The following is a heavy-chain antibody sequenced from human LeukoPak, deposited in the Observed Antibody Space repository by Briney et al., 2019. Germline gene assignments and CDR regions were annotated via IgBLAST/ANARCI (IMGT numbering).Heavy chain of an antibody. D-gene: IGHD3-10*01. CDR3: AKEGSGSYYLMY. Sequence: GGSLRLSCAASGFTFSSYGMHWVRQAPGKGLEWVAVISYDGSNKYYADSVKGRFTISRDNSKNTLYLQMNSLRAEDTAVYYCAKEGSGSYYLMYWGQGTLVTVSS. CDR1: GFTFSSYG. CDR2: ISYDGSNK. V-gene: IGHV3-30*18. J-gene: IGHJ4*02.